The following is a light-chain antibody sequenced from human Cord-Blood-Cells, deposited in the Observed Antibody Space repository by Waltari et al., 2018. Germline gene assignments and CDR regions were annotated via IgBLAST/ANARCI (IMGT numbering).Light chain of an antibody. Sequence: EIVMTQSPATPSVSPGERATLSCRASQRVSSNLAWYQQKPGQAPRLLLYGASTRATGIPARFSGSGSGTEFTLTISSLQSEDFAVYYCQQYNNWPLTFGGGTKVEIK. CDR3: QQYNNWPLT. V-gene: IGKV3-15*01. CDR2: GAS. CDR1: QRVSSN. J-gene: IGKJ4*01.